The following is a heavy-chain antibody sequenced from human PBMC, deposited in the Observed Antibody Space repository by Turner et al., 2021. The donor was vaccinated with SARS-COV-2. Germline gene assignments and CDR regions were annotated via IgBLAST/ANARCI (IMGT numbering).Heavy chain of an antibody. Sequence: QVQLVESGGGVVLPGRSLRLSCAASGFTFSSYGMHWVRQAPGKELEWVAVTSYDGSNKYYADSVKGRFTISRDNSKNTLYLQMNSLRAEDTAVYYCAKQQGLYSNPMYYFDYWGQGTLVTVSS. CDR3: AKQQGLYSNPMYYFDY. J-gene: IGHJ4*02. CDR1: GFTFSSYG. D-gene: IGHD4-4*01. CDR2: TSYDGSNK. V-gene: IGHV3-30*18.